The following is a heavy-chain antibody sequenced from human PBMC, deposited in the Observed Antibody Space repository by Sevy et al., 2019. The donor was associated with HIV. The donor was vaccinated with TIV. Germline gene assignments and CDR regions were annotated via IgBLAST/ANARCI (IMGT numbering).Heavy chain of an antibody. Sequence: GGSLRLSCAASGFTFSNAWMNWVHQAPGKGLEWVGGIKSKTDGGTTDYAAPVKGRFTISRDDSKNTLYLQMNSLKTEDTAVYYCTTDGGGYNYGYSFDYWGQRTLVTVSS. V-gene: IGHV3-15*07. CDR3: TTDGGGYNYGYSFDY. D-gene: IGHD5-18*01. J-gene: IGHJ4*02. CDR1: GFTFSNAW. CDR2: IKSKTDGGTT.